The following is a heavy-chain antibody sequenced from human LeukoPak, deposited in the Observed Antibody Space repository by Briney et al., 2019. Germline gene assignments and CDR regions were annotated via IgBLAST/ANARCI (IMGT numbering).Heavy chain of an antibody. CDR1: GASISSGGYF. Sequence: SETLSLTCTVSGASISSGGYFWSWIRQRPGTGLERIGYIFNSGSTHYSPSLKSRLTISLDTPKNQFSLKLTSVTAADTAVYYCARDRGPRYGMDVWGQGTTVTVSS. CDR3: ARDRGPRYGMDV. J-gene: IGHJ6*02. CDR2: IFNSGST. V-gene: IGHV4-31*03.